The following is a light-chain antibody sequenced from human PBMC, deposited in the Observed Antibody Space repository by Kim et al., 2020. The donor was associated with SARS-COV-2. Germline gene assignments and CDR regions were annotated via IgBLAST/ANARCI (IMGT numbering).Light chain of an antibody. CDR3: NSRDSSDNVV. V-gene: IGLV3-19*01. Sequence: SSELPQDPAVSVALGQTVRITCQGDSLRSYYATWYQQKPGQAPIIVIYGKNIRPSGIPDRFSGSSSGNTASLTITGTQAGDEADYYCNSRDSSDNVVFGGGTQLTVL. CDR1: SLRSYY. J-gene: IGLJ2*01. CDR2: GKN.